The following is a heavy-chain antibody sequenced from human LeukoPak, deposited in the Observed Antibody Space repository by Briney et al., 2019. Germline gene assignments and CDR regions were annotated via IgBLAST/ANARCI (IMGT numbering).Heavy chain of an antibody. CDR2: ISAYNGNT. CDR3: ARAGYCSSTSCYRPFDY. D-gene: IGHD2-2*03. V-gene: IGHV1-18*01. Sequence: ASVKVSCKASGYTFTSYGISWVRQAPGQGLEWMGWISAYNGNTNYAQKLQGRVTMTTDTSTSTAYTELRSLRSDDTAVYYCARAGYCSSTSCYRPFDYWGQGTLVTVSS. J-gene: IGHJ4*02. CDR1: GYTFTSYG.